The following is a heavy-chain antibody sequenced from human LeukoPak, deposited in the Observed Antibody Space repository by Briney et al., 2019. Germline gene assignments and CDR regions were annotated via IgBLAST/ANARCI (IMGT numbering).Heavy chain of an antibody. CDR3: ARAGYCSGGSCYHGLDY. D-gene: IGHD2-15*01. V-gene: IGHV1-46*01. CDR2: INPSGGST. J-gene: IGHJ4*02. CDR1: GYTFTSYY. Sequence: ASVKVSCKASGYTFTSYYMHWVRQAPGQGLEWMGIINPSGGSTSYAQKFQGRVTMTRDMSTSTVYMELSSLRSEDTAVYYCARAGYCSGGSCYHGLDYWGQGTLVTVSS.